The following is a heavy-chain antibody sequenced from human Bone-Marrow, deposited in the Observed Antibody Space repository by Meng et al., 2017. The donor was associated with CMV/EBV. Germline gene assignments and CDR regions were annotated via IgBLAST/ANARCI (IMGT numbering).Heavy chain of an antibody. CDR1: GFTFSSYS. D-gene: IGHD3-10*01. V-gene: IGHV3-74*03. Sequence: LSLTCAASGFTFSSYSMNWVRQAPGKGLEWVSHINSDGSDTKYADSVKGRFTISRDNAKNTLYLQMNTLRAEDTAVYYCVKGGHLGDYWGQGTLVTVSS. J-gene: IGHJ4*02. CDR3: VKGGHLGDY. CDR2: INSDGSDT.